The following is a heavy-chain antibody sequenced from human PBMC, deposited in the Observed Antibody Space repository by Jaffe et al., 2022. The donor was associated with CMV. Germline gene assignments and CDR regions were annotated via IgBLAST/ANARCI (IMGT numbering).Heavy chain of an antibody. CDR2: IYYNGNI. Sequence: QLRLQESGPGVVRPSETLSLTCTVSGGSIRSGSDYWGWIRQPPGKGLEWIGSIYYNGNINHNPSLKSRVSMSVDTSNNRFSLRLSSVTAADTAMYYCARTGLLKTFGVLIATPDGFDVWGQGTMVTVSS. CDR1: GGSIRSGSDY. V-gene: IGHV4-39*01. J-gene: IGHJ3*01. CDR3: ARTGLLKTFGVLIATPDGFDV. D-gene: IGHD3-3*01.